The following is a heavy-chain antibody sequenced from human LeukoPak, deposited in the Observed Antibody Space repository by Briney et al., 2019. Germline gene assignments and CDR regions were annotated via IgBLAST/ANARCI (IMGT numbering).Heavy chain of an antibody. D-gene: IGHD3-10*01. V-gene: IGHV3-9*03. J-gene: IGHJ4*02. CDR1: GFTFDDYA. CDR2: ISWNSGII. Sequence: PGRSLRLSCAASGFTFDDYAMNWVRQAPGKGLEWVSGISWNSGIIGYADSVKGRFTISRDNAKNSLFLQMNSLRAEDMALYYCAKDRASWFGEFQGFVFEYWGQGTLVTVSS. CDR3: AKDRASWFGEFQGFVFEY.